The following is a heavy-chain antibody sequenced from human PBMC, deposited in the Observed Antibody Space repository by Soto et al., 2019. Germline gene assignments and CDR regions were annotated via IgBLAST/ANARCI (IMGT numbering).Heavy chain of an antibody. V-gene: IGHV3-23*01. D-gene: IGHD3-10*01. J-gene: IGHJ4*02. Sequence: EVQLLESGGGLVQPGGSLRLSCVASGFTFSSYAMNWVRQAPGKGLEWVSGISGSGGSTYYADSVKGRLTISRDTYKNTLYLQMNSLKVEDTAVFYCTKCGSGSYSPDYCGQGTLVTVSS. CDR2: ISGSGGST. CDR1: GFTFSSYA. CDR3: TKCGSGSYSPDY.